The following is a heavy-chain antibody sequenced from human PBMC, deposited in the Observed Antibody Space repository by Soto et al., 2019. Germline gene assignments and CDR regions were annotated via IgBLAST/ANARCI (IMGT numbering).Heavy chain of an antibody. J-gene: IGHJ6*02. CDR2: SSPYSGNT. D-gene: IGHD3-16*01. V-gene: IGHV1-18*01. CDR3: AMVDNYVTPTPQDV. CDR1: GYIFVNYG. Sequence: QVQLVQSGDEVRKPGSSVKVSCKASGYIFVNYGIAWVRQAPGQGLEWMGWSSPYSGNTHYACKVQGRLTMTTDTSTCTAYMDLGSLTSDATAVYYYAMVDNYVTPTPQDVWGQGTTVTVSS.